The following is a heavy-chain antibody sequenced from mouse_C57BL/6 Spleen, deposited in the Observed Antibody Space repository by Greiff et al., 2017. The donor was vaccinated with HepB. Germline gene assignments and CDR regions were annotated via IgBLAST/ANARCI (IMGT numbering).Heavy chain of an antibody. J-gene: IGHJ2*01. CDR2: IDPNSGGT. CDR1: GYTFTSYW. V-gene: IGHV1-72*01. Sequence: VQLQQPGAELVKPGASVKLSCKASGYTFTSYWMPWVKQRPGRGLEWIGRIDPNSGGTKYNEKFKSKATLTVDKPSSTADMQLSSLKSEDSAVYYCARSEGSSYYFDYWGQGTTLTVSS. CDR3: ARSEGSSYYFDY. D-gene: IGHD1-1*01.